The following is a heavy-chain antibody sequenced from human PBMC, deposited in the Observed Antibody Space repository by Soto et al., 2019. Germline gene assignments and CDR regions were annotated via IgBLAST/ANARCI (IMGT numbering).Heavy chain of an antibody. CDR2: ISPDGGGT. CDR1: GFTFRIYA. Sequence: GGSLRLSCSASGFTFRIYAMHWVRQAPGRGLEYVSSISPDGGGTHYADSVKGRFTISRDNSKNTHYLQMGSLRIDDSAVYYCVKGEYYYDSSGYYPFGYWGQGT. D-gene: IGHD3-22*01. V-gene: IGHV3-64D*06. CDR3: VKGEYYYDSSGYYPFGY. J-gene: IGHJ4*02.